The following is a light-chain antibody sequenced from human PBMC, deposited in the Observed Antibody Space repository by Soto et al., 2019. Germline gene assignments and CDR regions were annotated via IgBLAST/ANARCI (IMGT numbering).Light chain of an antibody. J-gene: IGLJ1*01. Sequence: QAVVTQEPSLTVSPGGTVNITCGSSTGAVTNGHYPYWFQQKPGQAPRALIYDTDNKHSWTPPRFSGSLLGGKAALTLSGAQPEDEAEYYCLLSYSGRLYVFGTGTKLTVL. CDR1: TGAVTNGHY. V-gene: IGLV7-46*01. CDR3: LLSYSGRLYV. CDR2: DTD.